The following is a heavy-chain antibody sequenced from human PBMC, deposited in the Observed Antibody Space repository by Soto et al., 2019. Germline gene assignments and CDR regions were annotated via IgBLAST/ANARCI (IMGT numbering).Heavy chain of an antibody. J-gene: IGHJ4*02. CDR3: ARHSVVVVAAERFDY. V-gene: IGHV4-39*01. CDR1: GGSISSSSYY. Sequence: SETLSLTCTVSGGSISSSSYYWGWIRQPPGKGLEWIGSIYYSGSTYYNPSLKSRVTISVDTSKNQFSLKLSSVTAADTAVYYCARHSVVVVAAERFDYWGQGTLVTVSS. D-gene: IGHD2-15*01. CDR2: IYYSGST.